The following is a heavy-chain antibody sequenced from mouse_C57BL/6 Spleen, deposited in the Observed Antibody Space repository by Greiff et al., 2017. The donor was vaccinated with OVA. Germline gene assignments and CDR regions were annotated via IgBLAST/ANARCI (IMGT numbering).Heavy chain of an antibody. CDR3: ARGDGYGFAY. CDR2: ISYDGSN. Sequence: EVQLVESGPGLVKPSQSLSLTCSVTGYSITSGYYWNWIRQFPGNKLEWMGYISYDGSNNYNPSLKNRISITRDTSKNQFFLKLNSVTTEDTATYYCARGDGYGFAYWGQGTLVTVSA. D-gene: IGHD2-2*01. V-gene: IGHV3-6*01. CDR1: GYSITSGYY. J-gene: IGHJ3*01.